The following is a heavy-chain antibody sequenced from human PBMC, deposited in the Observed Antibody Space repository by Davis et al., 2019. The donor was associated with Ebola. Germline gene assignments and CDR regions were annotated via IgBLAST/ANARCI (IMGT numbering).Heavy chain of an antibody. D-gene: IGHD6-19*01. V-gene: IGHV1-18*01. Sequence: SVKVSCKASGYTFTSYGISWVRQAPGQGLEWMGWISAYNGNTNYAQKLQGRVTMTTDTSTSTAYMELRSLRSDDTAVYYCARDYSSGWYYYYGMDVWGQGTTVTVSS. CDR1: GYTFTSYG. J-gene: IGHJ6*02. CDR3: ARDYSSGWYYYYGMDV. CDR2: ISAYNGNT.